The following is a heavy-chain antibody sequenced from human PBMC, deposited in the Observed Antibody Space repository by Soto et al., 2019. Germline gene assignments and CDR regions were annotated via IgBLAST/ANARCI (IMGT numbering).Heavy chain of an antibody. CDR1: GDSVSSNSAA. D-gene: IGHD3-3*01. Sequence: SQSLSLTCAISGDSVSSNSAAWNWIRQSPSRGLEWLGRTYYRSKWYNDYAVSVKSRITINPDTSKNQFSLQLNSVTPEDTAVYYCTTLERFLDPGSAYYYGMDVWGQGTTVTVSS. V-gene: IGHV6-1*01. CDR3: TTLERFLDPGSAYYYGMDV. CDR2: TYYRSKWYN. J-gene: IGHJ6*02.